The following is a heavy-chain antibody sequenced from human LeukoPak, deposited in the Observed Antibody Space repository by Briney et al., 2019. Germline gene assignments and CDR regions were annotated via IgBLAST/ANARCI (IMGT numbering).Heavy chain of an antibody. CDR1: GFTFSQLW. V-gene: IGHV3-7*01. D-gene: IGHD2-15*01. J-gene: IGHJ4*02. CDR3: ARDTRCNFDY. Sequence: GGSVSLPCGASGFTFSQLWVICARHAPGKALECVAKISTDESHKTYADSVEGRFTISRDSAGKSLYLQMGTLSPDDTAVYYCARDTRCNFDYWGQGTLVAVSS. CDR2: ISTDESHK.